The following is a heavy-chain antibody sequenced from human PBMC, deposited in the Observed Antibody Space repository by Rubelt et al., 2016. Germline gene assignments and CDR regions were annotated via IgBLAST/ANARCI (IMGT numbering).Heavy chain of an antibody. Sequence: VQLVESGGGLVQPGGSLRLSCAASGFTFSSYWMSWVRQAPGKGLEWVAVISYDGGNNYYADSVRGRFTISRENSKNTLYVQMNSLRAEDTAVYYCARGVEYYYGSGTNWFDPWGQGTLVTVSS. CDR1: GFTFSSYW. CDR2: ISYDGGNN. D-gene: IGHD3-10*01. CDR3: ARGVEYYYGSGTNWFDP. J-gene: IGHJ5*02. V-gene: IGHV3-30*03.